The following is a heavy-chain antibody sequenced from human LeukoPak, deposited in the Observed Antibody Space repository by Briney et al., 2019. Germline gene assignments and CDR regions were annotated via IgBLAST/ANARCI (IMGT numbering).Heavy chain of an antibody. CDR3: AKVNYGSGLYYYYYYGMDV. V-gene: IGHV3-30-3*01. J-gene: IGHJ6*02. CDR2: ISYDGSNK. Sequence: PGGSLRLSCAASGFTFSSYAMHWVRQAPGKGLEWVAVISYDGSNKYYADSVKGRFTISRDNSKNTLYLQMNSLRAEDTAVYYCAKVNYGSGLYYYYYYGMDVWGQGTTVTVSS. CDR1: GFTFSSYA. D-gene: IGHD3-10*01.